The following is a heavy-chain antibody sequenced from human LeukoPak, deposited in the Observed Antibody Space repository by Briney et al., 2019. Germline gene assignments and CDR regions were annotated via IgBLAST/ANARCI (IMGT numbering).Heavy chain of an antibody. CDR3: AKDHYLGGSGSYYNALVY. CDR1: GFTFSSYG. Sequence: PGGSLRLSCAASGFTFSSYGMHWVRQAPGKGLEWVAFIRYDRSNKYYADSVKGRFTISRDNSKNTLYLQMNSLRAEDTAVYYCAKDHYLGGSGSYYNALVYWGQGTLVTVSS. J-gene: IGHJ4*02. D-gene: IGHD3-10*01. CDR2: IRYDRSNK. V-gene: IGHV3-30*02.